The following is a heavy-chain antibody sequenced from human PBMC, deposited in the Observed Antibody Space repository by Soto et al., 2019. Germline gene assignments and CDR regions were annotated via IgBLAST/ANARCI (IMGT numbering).Heavy chain of an antibody. CDR2: IIPIFGTA. CDR3: ARVFSVAGATYYYYYGMDV. V-gene: IGHV1-69*01. D-gene: IGHD6-19*01. CDR1: GGTFSSYA. Sequence: QVQLVQSGAEVKKPGSSVKVSCKASGGTFSSYAISWVRQAPGRGLEWMGGIIPIFGTANYAQKFQGRVTITADESTSTAYMELSSLRSEDTAVYYCARVFSVAGATYYYYYGMDVWGQGTTVTVSS. J-gene: IGHJ6*02.